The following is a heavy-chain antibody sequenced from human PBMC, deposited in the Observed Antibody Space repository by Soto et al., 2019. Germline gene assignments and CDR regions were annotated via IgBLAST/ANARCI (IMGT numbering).Heavy chain of an antibody. D-gene: IGHD3-10*01. CDR2: IYYSGST. CDR1: GGSISSNN. V-gene: IGHV4-59*01. Sequence: QVQLQESGPGLVKPSETVSLTCTVSGGSISSNNWSWIRQPPGKGLEWIGYIYYSGSTNYNPSLKSRVTISVDTSKNQFSLKLSSVTAADTAVYYCARGDPLLWFGEKVYYGMDVWGQGTTVTVSS. J-gene: IGHJ6*02. CDR3: ARGDPLLWFGEKVYYGMDV.